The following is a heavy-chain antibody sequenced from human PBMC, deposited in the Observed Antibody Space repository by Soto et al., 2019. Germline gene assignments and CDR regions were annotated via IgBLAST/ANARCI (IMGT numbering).Heavy chain of an antibody. CDR1: EFTFSSYG. CDR2: IWYDASNK. CDR3: ARDCAGYSSGWYQRGGFDY. D-gene: IGHD6-19*01. V-gene: IGHV3-33*01. J-gene: IGHJ4*02. Sequence: QVQLVESGGGVVQPGRSLRLSCAASEFTFSSYGMHWVRQAPGKGLEWVAVIWYDASNKYYADSVKGRFTISRDNSKXXLXXQMNSLRAEDTAVYYCARDCAGYSSGWYQRGGFDYWGQGTLVTVSS.